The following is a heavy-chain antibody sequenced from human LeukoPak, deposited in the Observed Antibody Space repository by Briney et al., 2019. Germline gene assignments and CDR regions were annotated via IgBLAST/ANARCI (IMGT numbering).Heavy chain of an antibody. D-gene: IGHD3-10*01. J-gene: IGHJ5*02. CDR2: IYSSGST. CDR3: ARDPCPFGGRFDP. V-gene: IGHV4-4*07. CDR1: GGSISSYY. Sequence: SETLSLTCTVSGGSISSYYWNWIRQPAGRGLEWIGRIYSSGSTNYNPSLKSRVTMSVDTSKNQFSLKLSSVTAADTAVYYCARDPCPFGGRFDPWGQGTLVAVSS.